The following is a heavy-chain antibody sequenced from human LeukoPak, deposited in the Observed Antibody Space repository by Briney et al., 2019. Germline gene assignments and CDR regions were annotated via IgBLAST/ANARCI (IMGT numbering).Heavy chain of an antibody. D-gene: IGHD3-10*01. J-gene: IGHJ6*02. CDR2: ISAYNGNT. CDR1: GYTFTSYG. V-gene: IGHV1-18*01. Sequence: ASVKVSCEASGYTFTSYGISWVRQAPGQGLEWMGWISAYNGNTNYAQKLQGRVTMTTDTSTSTAYMELRSLRSDDTAVYYCARGTMVRGVIKDYYYGMDVWGQGTTVTVSS. CDR3: ARGTMVRGVIKDYYYGMDV.